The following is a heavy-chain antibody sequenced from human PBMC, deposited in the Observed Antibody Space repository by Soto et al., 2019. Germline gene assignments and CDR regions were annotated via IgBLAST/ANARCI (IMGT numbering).Heavy chain of an antibody. CDR3: ARELGYCSSTSCYVRYFDY. CDR2: ISYDGSNK. Sequence: GGSLRLSCAASGFTFSSYAMHWVRQAPGKGLEWVAVISYDGSNKYYADSVKGRFTISRDNSKNTLYLQMNSLRAEDTAVYYCARELGYCSSTSCYVRYFDYWGQGTLVTVSS. J-gene: IGHJ4*02. V-gene: IGHV3-30-3*01. CDR1: GFTFSSYA. D-gene: IGHD2-2*01.